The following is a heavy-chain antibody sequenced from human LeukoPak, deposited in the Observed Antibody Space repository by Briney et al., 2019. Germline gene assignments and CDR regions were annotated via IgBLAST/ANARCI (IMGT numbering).Heavy chain of an antibody. V-gene: IGHV4-59*01. D-gene: IGHD2-21*02. J-gene: IGHJ3*02. CDR1: GGSISSYY. CDR2: IYYSGST. Sequence: SETLSLTCTVSGGSISSYYWSWIRQPPGQGLEWIGYIYYSGSTNYNPSLKSRVTISVDTSKNQFSLKLSSVTAADTAVYYCARDLTALAFDIWGQGTMVTVSS. CDR3: ARDLTALAFDI.